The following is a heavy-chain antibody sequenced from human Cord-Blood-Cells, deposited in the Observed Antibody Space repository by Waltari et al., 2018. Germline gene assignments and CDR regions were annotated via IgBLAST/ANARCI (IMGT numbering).Heavy chain of an antibody. D-gene: IGHD3-3*01. J-gene: IGHJ4*02. CDR2: IRYDGSNK. V-gene: IGHV3-30*02. CDR1: GFTFSSYG. CDR3: AKGAIWSGYLY. Sequence: QVQLVESGGGVVQPGGSLRLSCAASGFTFSSYGMHWVRQAPGKGLDGVAFIRYDGSNKYYADSVKGRFTISRDNSKNTLYLQMNSLRAEDTAVYYCAKGAIWSGYLYWGQGTLVTVSS.